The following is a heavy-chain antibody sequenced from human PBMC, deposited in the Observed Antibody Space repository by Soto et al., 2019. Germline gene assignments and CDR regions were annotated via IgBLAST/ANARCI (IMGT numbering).Heavy chain of an antibody. Sequence: SETLSLTCAVYGGSFSGYYWSWIRQPPGKGLEWIGEINHSGSTNYNPSLKSRVTISVDTSQNQFSLKLSSVTAADTAVYYCARTGTGGWSSLIYYYYGMDVWGQGTTVTVSS. CDR2: INHSGST. CDR1: GGSFSGYY. CDR3: ARTGTGGWSSLIYYYYGMDV. V-gene: IGHV4-34*01. D-gene: IGHD1-26*01. J-gene: IGHJ6*02.